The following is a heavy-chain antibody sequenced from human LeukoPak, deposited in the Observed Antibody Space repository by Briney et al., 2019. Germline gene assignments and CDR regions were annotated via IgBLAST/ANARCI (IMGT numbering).Heavy chain of an antibody. D-gene: IGHD5-24*01. Sequence: PGGSLRLSCAASGFTVSSNYMSWVRQAPGKGPEWVSVIYSGGSTYYADSVKGRFAISRDNSKNTLYLQMNSLRAEDTAVYYCARHGYPYLYYFDYWGQGTLVTVSS. J-gene: IGHJ4*02. CDR3: ARHGYPYLYYFDY. CDR2: IYSGGST. CDR1: GFTVSSNY. V-gene: IGHV3-53*01.